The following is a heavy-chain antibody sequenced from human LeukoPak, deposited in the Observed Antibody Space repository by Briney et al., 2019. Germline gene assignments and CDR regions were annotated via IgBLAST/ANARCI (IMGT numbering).Heavy chain of an antibody. D-gene: IGHD6-13*01. V-gene: IGHV3-23*01. Sequence: GGSLRLSCAASGFTFSNYAMSWVRQAPGKGLEWVSSISGSGGSTYYADSVKGRFTISRDNSKNTLYLQINSLRVEDTAVYYCAKIIRRQQLARLGVLDYWGQGTLVTVSS. J-gene: IGHJ4*02. CDR1: GFTFSNYA. CDR3: AKIIRRQQLARLGVLDY. CDR2: ISGSGGST.